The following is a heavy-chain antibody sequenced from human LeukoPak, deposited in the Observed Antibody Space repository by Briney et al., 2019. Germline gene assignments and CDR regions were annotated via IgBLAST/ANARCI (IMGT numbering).Heavy chain of an antibody. V-gene: IGHV3-23*01. CDR1: GFTFSTYT. Sequence: GGSLRLSCAASGFTFSTYTMYWVRHPPGKRLEWVSIIGSSGGSIHYADSVKGRFTISRDNSKNALYLQMNSLRVEDTAVYYCAIDPNWGTHSWGQGVLVTVSS. CDR3: AIDPNWGTHS. CDR2: IGSSGGSI. D-gene: IGHD7-27*01. J-gene: IGHJ4*02.